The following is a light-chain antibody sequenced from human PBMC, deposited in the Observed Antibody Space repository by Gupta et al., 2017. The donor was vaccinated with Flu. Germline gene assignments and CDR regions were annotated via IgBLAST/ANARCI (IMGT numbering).Light chain of an antibody. V-gene: IGKV3-11*01. Sequence: APLSLSPGEGATLSCRASQSMQNYLAWYRQKPGQPPRLLIYVAAARASGIPARFSVSGSGTDFTLTITSLEPDDFAFYACQRRRSWPYITFGRGTRLEMK. CDR2: VAA. CDR1: QSMQNY. CDR3: QRRRSWPYIT. J-gene: IGKJ5*01.